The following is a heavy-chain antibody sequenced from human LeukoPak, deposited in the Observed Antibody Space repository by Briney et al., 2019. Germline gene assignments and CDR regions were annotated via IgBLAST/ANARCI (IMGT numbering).Heavy chain of an antibody. CDR3: ARDRVIVGATIIPDAFDI. J-gene: IGHJ3*02. V-gene: IGHV1-18*01. CDR1: GYTFTSYG. Sequence: ASVKVSCKASGYTFTSYGISWVRQAPGQGLEWMGWISAYNGNTNYAQKLQGRVTMTTDTSTGTAYMELRSLRSDDTAVYYCARDRVIVGATIIPDAFDIWGQGTMVTVSS. CDR2: ISAYNGNT. D-gene: IGHD1-26*01.